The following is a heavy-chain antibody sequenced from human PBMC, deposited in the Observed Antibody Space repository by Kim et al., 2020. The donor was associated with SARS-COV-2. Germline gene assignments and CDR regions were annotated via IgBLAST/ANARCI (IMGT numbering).Heavy chain of an antibody. Sequence: YKYYADSVKGRFTISRDNAKNSLYLQMNSLRAEDTAVYYCARAPIAAAGYWGQGTLVTVSS. V-gene: IGHV3-21*01. J-gene: IGHJ4*02. CDR2: YK. CDR3: ARAPIAAAGY. D-gene: IGHD6-13*01.